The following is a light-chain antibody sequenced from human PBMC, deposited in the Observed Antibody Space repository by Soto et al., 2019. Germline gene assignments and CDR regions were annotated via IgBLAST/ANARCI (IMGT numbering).Light chain of an antibody. V-gene: IGLV1-44*01. CDR2: NDN. CDR3: AAWDDGLKGPL. Sequence: QSVLTQPPSASATPGQTVTISCSGSRPNFGSNKVSWYQQLPGAAHKLLMINDNLRPSGVSDRFSGSKSGTSASLAIRGLQTEDEADYYCAAWDDGLKGPLFGGGTKLTVL. J-gene: IGLJ2*01. CDR1: RPNFGSNK.